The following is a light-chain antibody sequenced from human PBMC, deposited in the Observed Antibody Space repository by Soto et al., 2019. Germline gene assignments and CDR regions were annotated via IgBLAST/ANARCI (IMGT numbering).Light chain of an antibody. CDR1: QTISSW. Sequence: DIPITQSPSTLSGSVGDRVTTTCRASQTISSWLAWYQQKPGKAPKLLIYKASTLKSGVPSRFSGSGSGTEFTLTISSLQSEDFAVYYCQQYNNWPRTFGQGTKVDI. CDR2: KAS. J-gene: IGKJ1*01. V-gene: IGKV1-5*03. CDR3: QQYNNWPRT.